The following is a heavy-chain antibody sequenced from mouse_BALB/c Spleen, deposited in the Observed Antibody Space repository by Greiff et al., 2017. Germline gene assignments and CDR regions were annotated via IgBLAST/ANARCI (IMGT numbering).Heavy chain of an antibody. V-gene: IGHV1-5*01. J-gene: IGHJ4*01. Sequence: VQLQQSGTVLARPGASVKMSCKASGYSFTSYWMHWVKQRPGQGLEWIGAIYPGNSDTSYNQKFKGKAKLTAVTSASTAYMELSSLTNEDSAVDYCTRSFSTTALYAMDYWGQGTSVTVSA. D-gene: IGHD1-2*01. CDR2: IYPGNSDT. CDR1: GYSFTSYW. CDR3: TRSFSTTALYAMDY.